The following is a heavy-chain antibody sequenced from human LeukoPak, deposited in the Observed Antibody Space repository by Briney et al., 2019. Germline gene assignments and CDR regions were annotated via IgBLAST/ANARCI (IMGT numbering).Heavy chain of an antibody. CDR2: ISSSSSYI. CDR3: ARERFPLPMGVRYDSSGYPTHQPMDV. V-gene: IGHV3-21*01. Sequence: GGSLRLSCAASGFTFSSYSMNWVRQAPGKGLEWVSSISSSSSYIYYADSVKGRFTISRDNAKNSLYLQMNSLRAEDAAVYYCARERFPLPMGVRYDSSGYPTHQPMDVWGQGTTVTVSS. CDR1: GFTFSSYS. J-gene: IGHJ6*02. D-gene: IGHD3-22*01.